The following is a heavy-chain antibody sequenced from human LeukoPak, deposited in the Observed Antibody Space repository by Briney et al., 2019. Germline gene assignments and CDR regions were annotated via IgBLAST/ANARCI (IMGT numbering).Heavy chain of an antibody. CDR3: ARDGGIAVAGTVYYYYYMDV. Sequence: SETLSLTCTVSGGSISSYYWSWIRQPAGKGLEWIGRIYTSGSTNYNPSLKSRVTISVDKSKNQFSLKLSSVTAADTAVYYCARDGGIAVAGTVYYYYYMDVWGTGSTVTVSS. J-gene: IGHJ6*03. CDR1: GGSISSYY. V-gene: IGHV4-4*07. CDR2: IYTSGST. D-gene: IGHD6-19*01.